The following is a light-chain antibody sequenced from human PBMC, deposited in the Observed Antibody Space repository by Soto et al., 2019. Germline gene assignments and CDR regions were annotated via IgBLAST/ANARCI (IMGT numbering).Light chain of an antibody. CDR3: QQYGSAPYT. J-gene: IGKJ2*01. V-gene: IGKV3-20*01. Sequence: IVLSQSPGTLSLSPGEGASVSCRASQSLNSGYLAWYQQKPGQAPRLLIYGASSRATGIPDRFSGSRSGTNFTLTISRLEPEDFAVYFCQQYGSAPYTFGQGTNLEIK. CDR1: QSLNSGY. CDR2: GAS.